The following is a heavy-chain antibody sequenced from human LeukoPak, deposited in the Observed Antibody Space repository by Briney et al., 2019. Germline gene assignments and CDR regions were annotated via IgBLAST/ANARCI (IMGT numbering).Heavy chain of an antibody. V-gene: IGHV4-59*01. J-gene: IGHJ5*02. Sequence: SETLSLTCTVSGGSISSYYWSWIRQPPGKGLEWIGYIYYSVSTNYNPSLKSRVTISVDTSKNQFSLKLSSVTAADTAVYYCARDLSSLGFDPWGQGTLVAVSS. CDR1: GGSISSYY. CDR2: IYYSVST. CDR3: ARDLSSLGFDP.